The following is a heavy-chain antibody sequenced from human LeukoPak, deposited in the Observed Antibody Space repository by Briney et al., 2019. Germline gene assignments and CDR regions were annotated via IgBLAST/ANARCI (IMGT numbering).Heavy chain of an antibody. J-gene: IGHJ4*02. V-gene: IGHV3-33*08. Sequence: GGSLRLSCAASGFPFSSSWMTWVRQAPGKGLEWVAVIWYDGSHQYYADSVKGRFTISRDNSKNTLYLQMNSLRAEDASVYYCARGPGGGSSYFGLWGQGALVTVSS. CDR2: IWYDGSHQ. CDR3: ARGPGGGSSYFGL. CDR1: GFPFSSSW. D-gene: IGHD3-10*01.